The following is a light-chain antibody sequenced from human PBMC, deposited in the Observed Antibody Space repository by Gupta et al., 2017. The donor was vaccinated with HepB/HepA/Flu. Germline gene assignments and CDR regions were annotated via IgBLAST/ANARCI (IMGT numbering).Light chain of an antibody. J-gene: IGLJ3*02. Sequence: SVVPQSPSQSGTSGQRVTISCSGSSSNIGRNYVCWYQQLPVTAPKLLICHNDQRPSGVPDRFSASKAGTSASLVISGLRSEDDADYYCAAWDERLSGWVFGGGTKLTVL. CDR2: HND. CDR1: SSNIGRNY. V-gene: IGLV1-47*01. CDR3: AAWDERLSGWV.